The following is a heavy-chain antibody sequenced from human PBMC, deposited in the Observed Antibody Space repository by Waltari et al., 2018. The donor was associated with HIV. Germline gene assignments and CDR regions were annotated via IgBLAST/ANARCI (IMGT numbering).Heavy chain of an antibody. J-gene: IGHJ4*02. D-gene: IGHD3-22*01. CDR3: ARVTGQPWYDSSGYYSNYFDY. CDR1: GYTFTSYG. Sequence: QVQLVQSGAEVKKPGASVKVSCKASGYTFTSYGISWVRQAPGQGLEWMGWISAYNGNTNYAQKLQGRVTMTTDTSTSTAYMELRSLRSDDTAVYYCARVTGQPWYDSSGYYSNYFDYWGQGTLVTVSS. V-gene: IGHV1-18*01. CDR2: ISAYNGNT.